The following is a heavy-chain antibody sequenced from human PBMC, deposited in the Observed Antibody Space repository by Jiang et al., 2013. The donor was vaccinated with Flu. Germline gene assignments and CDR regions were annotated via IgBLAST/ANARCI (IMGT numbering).Heavy chain of an antibody. Sequence: GLVKPSETLSLTCSVSGGSITSYIYYWGWIRQPPGKGLEWIGTVSYSGHTYSNPSLKSRVTLSVDTSKMQFSLKMTSVTAADTAVYYCARHYAGAPEVFWYFDLWGRGTLVTVAS. CDR3: ARHYAGAPEVFWYFDL. V-gene: IGHV4-39*01. CDR1: GGSITSYIYY. D-gene: IGHD1-14*01. J-gene: IGHJ2*01. CDR2: VSYSGHT.